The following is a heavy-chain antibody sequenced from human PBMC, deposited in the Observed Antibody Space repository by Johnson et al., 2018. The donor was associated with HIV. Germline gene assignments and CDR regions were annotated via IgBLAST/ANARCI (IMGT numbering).Heavy chain of an antibody. V-gene: IGHV3-66*04. J-gene: IGHJ3*02. CDR3: AKQYYGSGGSVHAFDI. CDR2: IYSDGGT. D-gene: IGHD3-10*01. CDR1: GFTVSSNY. Sequence: MLLVESGGGLVQPGGSLRLSCTASGFTVSSNYMTWVRKAPGTGLEWVSTIYSDGGTYHADSVRGRFTISRDSSKNTVYLQMNSLRAEDTAVYYCAKQYYGSGGSVHAFDIWGQGTMVTVSS.